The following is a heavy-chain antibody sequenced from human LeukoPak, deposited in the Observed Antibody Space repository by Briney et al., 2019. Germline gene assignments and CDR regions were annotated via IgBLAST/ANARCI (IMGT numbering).Heavy chain of an antibody. CDR3: ARGYPLSTTAAGTYFQH. V-gene: IGHV1-2*02. Sequence: VASVKVSCKASGYTFTGYYMHWVRQAPGQGLEWMGWINPNSGDTNYAQKFQGRVTMTRDTSISTAYMELSRLRSDDTAVYYCARGYPLSTTAAGTYFQHWGQGTLVTVSS. J-gene: IGHJ1*01. D-gene: IGHD6-13*01. CDR2: INPNSGDT. CDR1: GYTFTGYY.